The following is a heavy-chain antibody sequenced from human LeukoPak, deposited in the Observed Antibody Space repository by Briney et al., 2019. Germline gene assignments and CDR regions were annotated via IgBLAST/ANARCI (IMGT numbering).Heavy chain of an antibody. D-gene: IGHD4-17*01. J-gene: IGHJ4*02. CDR1: GGSISSYY. CDR3: ARTTDYGDYGVMGY. Sequence: SETLSLTCTVSGGSISSYYWSWIRQPPGKGLEWIGSIYHSGSTYYNPSLKSRVTISVDTSKNQFSLKLSSVTAADTAVYYCARTTDYGDYGVMGYWGQGTLVTVSS. CDR2: IYHSGST. V-gene: IGHV4-59*08.